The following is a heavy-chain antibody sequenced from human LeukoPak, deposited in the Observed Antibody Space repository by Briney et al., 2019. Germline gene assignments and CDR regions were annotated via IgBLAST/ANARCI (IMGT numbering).Heavy chain of an antibody. CDR3: ARCIMGYSGYDLDY. V-gene: IGHV3-20*04. Sequence: PGGSLRLSCAASGFTFDDYGMSWVRQAPGKGLEWVSGINWNGGSTGYADSVKGRFTISRDNAKNSMYLQMNSLRAEDTAVYYCARCIMGYSGYDLDYWGQGTLVTVSS. D-gene: IGHD5-12*01. J-gene: IGHJ4*02. CDR1: GFTFDDYG. CDR2: INWNGGST.